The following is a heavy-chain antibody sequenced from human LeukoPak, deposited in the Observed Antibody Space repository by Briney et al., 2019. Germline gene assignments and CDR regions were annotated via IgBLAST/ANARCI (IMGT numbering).Heavy chain of an antibody. D-gene: IGHD2-2*01. CDR2: ISYDGSNK. Sequence: TGGSLRLSCAASGFTFSSYAMHWVRQAPGKGLEWVAVISYDGSNKYYADSVKGRFTISRDNSKNTLYLQMNSLRAEDTAVYYCASPPRDIVVVPAADHWYFDLWGRGTLVTVSS. V-gene: IGHV3-30-3*01. J-gene: IGHJ2*01. CDR3: ASPPRDIVVVPAADHWYFDL. CDR1: GFTFSSYA.